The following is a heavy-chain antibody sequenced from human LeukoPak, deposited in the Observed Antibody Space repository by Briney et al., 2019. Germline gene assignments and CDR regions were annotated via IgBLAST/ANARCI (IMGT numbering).Heavy chain of an antibody. Sequence: GGSLRLSCAASGFTVSSNYMSWVRQAPGKGLEWVSVIYSGGSTYYAASVKGRFTISRDNSKNTLYLQMNSLRAEDTAVYYCARDGNDYGDYEYFQHWGQGTLVTVSS. CDR3: ARDGNDYGDYEYFQH. D-gene: IGHD4-17*01. V-gene: IGHV3-53*01. CDR2: IYSGGST. CDR1: GFTVSSNY. J-gene: IGHJ1*01.